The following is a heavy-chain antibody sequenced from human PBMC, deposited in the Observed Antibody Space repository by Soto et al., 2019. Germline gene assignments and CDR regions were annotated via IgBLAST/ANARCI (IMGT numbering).Heavy chain of an antibody. CDR3: ARDRDDYGSGNYYNRIAF. CDR1: GGIFSTYA. Sequence: QVQLVQSGAEVKKPGSSVKVSCKASGGIFSTYAISWLRRAPGQGLAWLGGIIPIFGTPNYAQRFQGRVTITADESTRTAYMELSRLRSEYTAVYYCARDRDDYGSGNYYNRIAFWGQGTLVTVSS. V-gene: IGHV1-69*01. J-gene: IGHJ4*02. CDR2: IIPIFGTP. D-gene: IGHD3-10*01.